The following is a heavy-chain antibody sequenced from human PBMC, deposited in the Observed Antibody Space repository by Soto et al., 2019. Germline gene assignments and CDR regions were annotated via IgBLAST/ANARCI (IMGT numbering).Heavy chain of an antibody. CDR3: VRERRVAMTFYGMDV. D-gene: IGHD3-3*01. CDR2: FYYSGST. V-gene: IGHV4-59*01. J-gene: IGHJ6*02. CDR1: GDSMSGYF. Sequence: QVQLQESGPGLVKPSETLSLTCTVSGDSMSGYFWGWVRQPPGKGLVWVGYFYYSGSTKYNPSLESRVSISVDKPKNQFSLTLTSVTAADSATYYCVRERRVAMTFYGMDVWGQGTTVTVSS.